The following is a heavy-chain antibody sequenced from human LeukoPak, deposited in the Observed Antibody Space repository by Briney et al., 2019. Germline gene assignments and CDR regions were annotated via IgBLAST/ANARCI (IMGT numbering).Heavy chain of an antibody. CDR1: RFTFSTYW. V-gene: IGHV3-7*01. Sequence: GGSLRLSCAASRFTFSTYWMSWVRQAPGKGLEWVANIKQDGSEKYYVDSVKGRFTISRDNAKNSLYLQMNSLRAEDTAVYYCARVYSSSWYPDAFDIWGQGTMVTVSS. D-gene: IGHD6-13*01. CDR3: ARVYSSSWYPDAFDI. CDR2: IKQDGSEK. J-gene: IGHJ3*02.